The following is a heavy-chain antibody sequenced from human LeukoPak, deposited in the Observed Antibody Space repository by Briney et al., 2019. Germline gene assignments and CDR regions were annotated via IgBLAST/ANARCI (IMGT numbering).Heavy chain of an antibody. CDR2: IKQDGSEK. D-gene: IGHD3-3*01. CDR1: GFTFSSYW. CDR3: ATSRGVLTYYDFWSGPDGFDP. J-gene: IGHJ5*02. Sequence: GSLRLSCAASGFTFSSYWMSWVRQAPGKGLEWVANIKQDGSEKYYVDSVKGRFTISRDNAKNSLYLQMNSLRAEDTAVYYCATSRGVLTYYDFWSGPDGFDPWGQGTLVTVSS. V-gene: IGHV3-7*01.